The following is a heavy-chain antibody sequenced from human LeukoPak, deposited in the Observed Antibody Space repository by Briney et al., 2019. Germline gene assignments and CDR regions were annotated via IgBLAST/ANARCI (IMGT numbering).Heavy chain of an antibody. CDR1: GGSISSYV. Sequence: PAETLSLTCNVSGGSISSYVWSWIRQPPGKRLEWLGYIYYSGSTDYNPSLKSRVTISGDTSKNQFSLKLSSVTAADTAIYYCAREIPYSGSFEYWGQGILVTVSS. V-gene: IGHV4-59*01. D-gene: IGHD1-26*01. CDR2: IYYSGST. J-gene: IGHJ4*02. CDR3: AREIPYSGSFEY.